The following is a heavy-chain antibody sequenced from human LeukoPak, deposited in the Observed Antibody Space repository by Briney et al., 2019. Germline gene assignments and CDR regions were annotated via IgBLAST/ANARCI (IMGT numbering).Heavy chain of an antibody. Sequence: GESLKISCKGSGYSFTSYWISWVRQMPGKGLEWTGRIDPSDSYTNYSPSFQGHVTISADKSISTAYLQWSSLKASDTAMYYCARHERSSSWYLDYWGQGTLVTVSS. J-gene: IGHJ4*02. D-gene: IGHD6-13*01. CDR1: GYSFTSYW. CDR3: ARHERSSSWYLDY. V-gene: IGHV5-10-1*01. CDR2: IDPSDSYT.